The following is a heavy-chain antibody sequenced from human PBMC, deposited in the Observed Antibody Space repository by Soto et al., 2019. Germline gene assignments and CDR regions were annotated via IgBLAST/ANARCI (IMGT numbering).Heavy chain of an antibody. J-gene: IGHJ6*02. CDR3: ARGPGIAAAGTVDYYYGMDV. D-gene: IGHD6-13*01. CDR2: INHSGST. V-gene: IGHV4-34*01. Sequence: SETLSLTCAVYGGSFSGYYWSWIRQPPGKGLEWIGEINHSGSTNYNPSLKSRVTISVDTSKNQFSLKLSSVTAADTAVYYCARGPGIAAAGTVDYYYGMDVWGQGTTVTVSS. CDR1: GGSFSGYY.